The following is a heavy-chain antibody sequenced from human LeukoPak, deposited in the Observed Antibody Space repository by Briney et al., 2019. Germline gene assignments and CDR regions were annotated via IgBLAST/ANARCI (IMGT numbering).Heavy chain of an antibody. D-gene: IGHD3-10*01. V-gene: IGHV3-21*04. Sequence: GGSLRLSCAASGFTFRSYSMNWVRQAPGKGLEWVSSISSSSSYIYYADSVKGRFTISRDNSKNTLYLQMNSLRAEDTAVYYCAKAIWFGESVFDYWGQGTLVTVSS. CDR3: AKAIWFGESVFDY. CDR1: GFTFRSYS. J-gene: IGHJ4*02. CDR2: ISSSSSYI.